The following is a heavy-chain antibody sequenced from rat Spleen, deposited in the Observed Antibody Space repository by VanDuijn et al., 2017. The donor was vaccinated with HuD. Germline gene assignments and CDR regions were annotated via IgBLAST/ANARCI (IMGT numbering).Heavy chain of an antibody. J-gene: IGHJ2*01. V-gene: IGHV2-30*01. CDR2: IWTGGNT. CDR3: ARDGIHTMGIPYYFDY. CDR1: GFSLTSYH. Sequence: QVQLKESGPGLVQPSQTLSLTCTVSGFSLTSYHVSWVRQSTGKGLEWLGLIWTGGNTGYNSALKSRLSISRDTSQNQVFLKMNSLQSEDTTTYYCARDGIHTMGIPYYFDYWGQGVMVTVSS. D-gene: IGHD1-9*01.